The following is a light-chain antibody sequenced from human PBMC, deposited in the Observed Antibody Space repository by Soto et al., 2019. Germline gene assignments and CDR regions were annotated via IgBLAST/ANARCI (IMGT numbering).Light chain of an antibody. V-gene: IGLV2-14*03. Sequence: QSVLTQPASVAGSPGQSIAISCTGVRTDVADGYDYVSWYQQHPGQAPQLIIYDVSNRPSGVSDRFSGSKSGNTASLTISGLQVEDEAEYYCTSYTSSIPFYVFGTGTKVTVL. CDR1: RTDVADGYDY. CDR3: TSYTSSIPFYV. CDR2: DVS. J-gene: IGLJ1*01.